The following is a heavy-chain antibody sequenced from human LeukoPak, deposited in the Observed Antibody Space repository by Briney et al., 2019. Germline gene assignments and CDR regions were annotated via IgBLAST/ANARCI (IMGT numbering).Heavy chain of an antibody. CDR3: ARDPGYSNYFNWFDP. V-gene: IGHV4-39*07. J-gene: IGHJ5*02. CDR1: GGSISSSSYY. D-gene: IGHD4-11*01. CDR2: IYYSGST. Sequence: SETLSLTCTVSGGSISSSSYYWGWIRQPPGKGLEWIGSIYYSGSTYYNPSLKSRVTISVDTSKNQFSLKLSSVTAADTAVYYCARDPGYSNYFNWFDPWGQGTLVTVSS.